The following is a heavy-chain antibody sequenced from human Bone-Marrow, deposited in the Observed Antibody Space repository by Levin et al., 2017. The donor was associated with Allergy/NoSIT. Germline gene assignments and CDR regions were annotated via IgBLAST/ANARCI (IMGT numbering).Heavy chain of an antibody. CDR3: AHRLIAVPGLGASGTFDY. CDR1: SFSLTTSGVG. J-gene: IGHJ4*02. CDR2: VYWNDNR. V-gene: IGHV2-5*01. D-gene: IGHD6-19*01. Sequence: SGPTLVMPTQTLTLTCTLSSFSLTTSGVGVGWLRQPPGKALEWLAIVYWNDNRFYTPSLKNRIAIAKDTSRNQVDLTVTNMDPVDTATYYCAHRLIAVPGLGASGTFDYWGQGLLVTVTS.